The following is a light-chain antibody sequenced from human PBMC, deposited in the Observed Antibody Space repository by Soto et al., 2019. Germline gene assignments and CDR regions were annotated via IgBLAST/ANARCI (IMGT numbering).Light chain of an antibody. J-gene: IGLJ1*01. V-gene: IGLV2-14*01. CDR2: EVS. CDR1: SSDVGGYNY. Sequence: QAVLTQPASVSLSPGQSITMSCIGTSSDVGGYNYVSWYQQHPGKVPKLIIYEVSNRPSGVSNRFSGSKSGNTASLTISGLQAEDEADYYCSSYTSSSLYVFGTGTKVTV. CDR3: SSYTSSSLYV.